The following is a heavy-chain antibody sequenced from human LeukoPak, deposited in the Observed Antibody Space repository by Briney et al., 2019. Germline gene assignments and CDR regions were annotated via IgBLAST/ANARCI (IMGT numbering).Heavy chain of an antibody. Sequence: SETLSLTCTVSGGSISSYYWSWIRQPPGKGLEWIGYIYTSGSTNYNPSLKSRVTISVDTSKNQVSLKLSSVTAAHTAVYYCARRGSTALFDYWGQGTLVTVSS. D-gene: IGHD6-13*01. CDR1: GGSISSYY. CDR2: IYTSGST. V-gene: IGHV4-4*09. J-gene: IGHJ4*02. CDR3: ARRGSTALFDY.